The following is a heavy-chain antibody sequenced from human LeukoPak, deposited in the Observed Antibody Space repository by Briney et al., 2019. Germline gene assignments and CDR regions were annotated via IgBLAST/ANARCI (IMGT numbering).Heavy chain of an antibody. V-gene: IGHV3-21*01. Sequence: PGGSLRLSCAASGFTFSTYSMNWVRQAPRKGLEWVSSISSGSNYIYYADSVKGRFTISRDNAKNSLYLQMNSLRAEDTAVYYCARIGDSQYYFDYWGQGTLVTVSS. CDR1: GFTFSTYS. D-gene: IGHD5-18*01. J-gene: IGHJ4*02. CDR3: ARIGDSQYYFDY. CDR2: ISSGSNYI.